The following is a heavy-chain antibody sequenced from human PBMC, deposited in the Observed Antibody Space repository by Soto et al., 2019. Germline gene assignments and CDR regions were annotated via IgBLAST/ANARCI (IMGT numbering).Heavy chain of an antibody. J-gene: IGHJ5*02. CDR2: IYYSGST. V-gene: IGHV4-39*02. D-gene: IGHD3-22*01. CDR3: ARDPHYYDSSGYYLLYNWFDP. CDR1: GGSISSSSYY. Sequence: SETLSLTCTVSGGSISSSSYYWGWIRQPPGKGLEWIGSIYYSGSTYYNTSLKSRDTISVDTSKKQFSLKLSSVTAADTSVFYCARDPHYYDSSGYYLLYNWFDPWGQGTLVT.